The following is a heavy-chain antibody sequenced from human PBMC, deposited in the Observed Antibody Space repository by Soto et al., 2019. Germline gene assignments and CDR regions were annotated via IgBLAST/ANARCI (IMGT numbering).Heavy chain of an antibody. Sequence: SVKVSCKASGGTFSSYAISWVLQAPGQGLEWMGGIIPIFGTANYAQKFQGRVTITADESTSTAYMELSSLRSEDTAVYYCAKELRSIYYGMDVWGQGTTVTVSS. CDR3: AKELRSIYYGMDV. D-gene: IGHD1-7*01. J-gene: IGHJ6*02. CDR1: GGTFSSYA. V-gene: IGHV1-69*13. CDR2: IIPIFGTA.